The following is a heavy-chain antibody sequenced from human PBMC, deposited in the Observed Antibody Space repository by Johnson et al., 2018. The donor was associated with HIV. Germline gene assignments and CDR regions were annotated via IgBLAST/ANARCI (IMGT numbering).Heavy chain of an antibody. CDR2: IRYDGSDK. J-gene: IGHJ3*02. CDR3: ARGGAYCGGDCNAFDI. D-gene: IGHD2-21*02. Sequence: QVQLVESGGGVVRPGGSLRLSCAASGFTFSSYGMHWVRQAPGKGLEWVSFIRYDGSDKHYADSVKGRFTISRDNSKNSLYLQMNSLRAEDTAVYYCARGGAYCGGDCNAFDIWGQGTMVTVSS. CDR1: GFTFSSYG. V-gene: IGHV3-30*02.